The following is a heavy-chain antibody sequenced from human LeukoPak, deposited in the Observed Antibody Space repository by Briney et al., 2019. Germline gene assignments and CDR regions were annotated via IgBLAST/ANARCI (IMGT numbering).Heavy chain of an antibody. CDR2: INHSGST. D-gene: IGHD3-22*01. CDR1: GGSFSAYY. CDR3: ARKILSYYYDSSENWFDP. J-gene: IGHJ5*02. Sequence: SETLSLTCAVYGGSFSAYYWSWIRQPPGKGLEWIGEINHSGSTNYNPSLKSRVTISVDTSKNQFSLKLSSVTAADTAVYYCARKILSYYYDSSENWFDPWGQGTLVTVSS. V-gene: IGHV4-34*01.